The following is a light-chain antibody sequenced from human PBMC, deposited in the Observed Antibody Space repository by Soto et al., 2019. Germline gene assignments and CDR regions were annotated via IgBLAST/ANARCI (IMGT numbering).Light chain of an antibody. Sequence: QAVVTQEPSLTVSPGGTVTLTCASSTGAVTSGYYPSWFQQKPGQAPRALIYSTSYKHSRTPARFSGSLLGGKAALTLSGVQPEDEAEDSCLLYNGGGHWGFGGGTKLTVL. CDR3: LLYNGGGHWG. V-gene: IGLV7-43*01. CDR1: TGAVTSGYY. CDR2: STS. J-gene: IGLJ3*02.